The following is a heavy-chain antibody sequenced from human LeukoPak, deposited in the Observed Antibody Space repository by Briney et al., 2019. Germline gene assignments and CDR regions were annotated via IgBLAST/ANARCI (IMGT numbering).Heavy chain of an antibody. Sequence: GGSLRLSCAASGFTFSSYCMSWVRQAPGKGLEWVANIKQDGSEKYYVDSVKGRFTISRDNAKNSLYLQRNSLRAEDTAVYYCARDPSTTGTTPLFDYWGQGTLVTVSS. V-gene: IGHV3-7*01. CDR3: ARDPSTTGTTPLFDY. CDR1: GFTFSSYC. CDR2: IKQDGSEK. D-gene: IGHD1-1*01. J-gene: IGHJ4*02.